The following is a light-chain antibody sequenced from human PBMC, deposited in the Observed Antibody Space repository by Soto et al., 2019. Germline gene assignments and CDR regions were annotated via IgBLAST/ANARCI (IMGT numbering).Light chain of an antibody. CDR2: GVY. CDR1: QSVSSN. V-gene: IGKV3D-15*01. CDR3: QQLKSYPLT. Sequence: EIVMTQSPTILSVSPGERATLSCRASQSVSSNLAWYQQKPGQAPRLLIYGVYTRAPGIPARFSGSGSGTEFALTISSLQPEDSATYYCQQLKSYPLTFGGGTKV. J-gene: IGKJ4*01.